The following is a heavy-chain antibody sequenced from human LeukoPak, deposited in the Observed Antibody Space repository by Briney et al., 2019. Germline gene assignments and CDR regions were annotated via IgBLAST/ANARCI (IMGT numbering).Heavy chain of an antibody. CDR3: ARGGIAAAGRSPFDW. Sequence: SETLSLTCTVYGGPFSGFYWTWIRQPPGKGLEWIGEIYRSGNTNYNPSLKSRVTISIDTSKNQFSLKLTSVTAADTAAYYCARGGIAAAGRSPFDWCGQGTLVTVSS. D-gene: IGHD6-13*01. V-gene: IGHV4-34*01. J-gene: IGHJ4*02. CDR1: GGPFSGFY. CDR2: IYRSGNT.